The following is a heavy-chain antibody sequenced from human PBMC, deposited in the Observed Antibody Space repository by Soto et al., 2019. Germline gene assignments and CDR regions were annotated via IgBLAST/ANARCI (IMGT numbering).Heavy chain of an antibody. V-gene: IGHV4-39*01. J-gene: IGHJ4*02. CDR3: AIPPENSSGWDYYFDY. CDR2: IYYSGRT. D-gene: IGHD6-19*01. Sequence: QLQLQESGPGLVKPSETLSLTCTVSGGSISSSSYYWGWIRQPPGKGLEWIGSIYYSGRTYYNPSLKSRVTISVDTSKNQFSLKLSSVTAADTAVYYCAIPPENSSGWDYYFDYWGQGTLVTVSS. CDR1: GGSISSSSYY.